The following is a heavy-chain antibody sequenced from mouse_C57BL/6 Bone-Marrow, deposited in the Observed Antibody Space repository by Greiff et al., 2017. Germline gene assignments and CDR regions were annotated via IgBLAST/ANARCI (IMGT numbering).Heavy chain of an antibody. CDR1: GYTFTDYE. J-gene: IGHJ4*01. Sequence: QVQLQQSGAELVRPGASVTLSCKASGYTFTDYEMHWVKQTPVHGLEWIGAIDPETGGTAYNQKFKGKAILTADKSSCTAYMELRSLTSEDSAVYYCTIYYNYAMDYWGQGTSVTVSS. CDR3: TIYYNYAMDY. D-gene: IGHD2-1*01. CDR2: IDPETGGT. V-gene: IGHV1-15*01.